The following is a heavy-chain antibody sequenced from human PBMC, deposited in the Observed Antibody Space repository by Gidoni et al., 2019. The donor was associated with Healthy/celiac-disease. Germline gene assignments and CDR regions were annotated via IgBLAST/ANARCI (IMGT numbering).Heavy chain of an antibody. CDR3: ARVRLMAAFDI. J-gene: IGHJ3*02. CDR1: GFPFSSYS. Sequence: EVQLVESGGGLVKPGGSLRLPVAARGFPFSSYSMNWVRQAPGKGLEWVSSISSSSSYIYYADSVKGRFTISRDNAKNSLYLQMNSLRAEDTAVYYCARVRLMAAFDIWGQGTMVTVSS. V-gene: IGHV3-21*01. CDR2: ISSSSSYI.